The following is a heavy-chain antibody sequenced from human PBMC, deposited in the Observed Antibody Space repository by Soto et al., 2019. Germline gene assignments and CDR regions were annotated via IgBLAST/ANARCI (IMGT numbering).Heavy chain of an antibody. CDR3: GGSVFP. CDR1: GGSISRGGYY. V-gene: IGHV4-31*03. J-gene: IGHJ5*02. Sequence: QVQLQESGPGLVKPSQTLSLTCTVSGGSISRGGYYWTWIRQHPGKGLAWIGYIYYSGSTYYTPCLKSRVTVSVGTSKKQFSRMLCSVTAADTAVYYCGGSVFPWGQGTLVTVSS. CDR2: IYYSGST.